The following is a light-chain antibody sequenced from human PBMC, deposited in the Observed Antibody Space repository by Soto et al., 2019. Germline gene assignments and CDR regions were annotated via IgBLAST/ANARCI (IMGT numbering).Light chain of an antibody. J-gene: IGKJ2*01. CDR3: QQYNSYRYT. Sequence: DIQMTQSPSTLSASVGDRVTITCRASQSISSWLAWYQQKPGKAPKLLIYKASSLESGVPSRLSGSGSVTEFTLTISSLQPDDFATYYCQQYNSYRYTFGQGTKLEIK. CDR1: QSISSW. V-gene: IGKV1-5*03. CDR2: KAS.